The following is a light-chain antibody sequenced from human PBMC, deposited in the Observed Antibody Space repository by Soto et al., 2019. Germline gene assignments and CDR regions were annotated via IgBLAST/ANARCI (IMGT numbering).Light chain of an antibody. CDR3: QQYGSSPLLT. J-gene: IGKJ4*01. V-gene: IGKV3-20*01. CDR2: DAS. Sequence: EFVLTQSPGTLSLSPGERATLSCRSSQTVRNNYLAWYQQKPGQAPRLLIYDASSRATGIPDRFSGGGSGTDFTLTISRLEPEDFAVYYCQQYGSSPLLTFGGGTKVDNK. CDR1: QTVRNNY.